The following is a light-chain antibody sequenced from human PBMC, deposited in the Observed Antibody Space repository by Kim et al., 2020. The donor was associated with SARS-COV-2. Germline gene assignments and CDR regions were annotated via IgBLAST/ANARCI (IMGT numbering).Light chain of an antibody. CDR2: DVS. CDR1: SSDVGGYNH. CDR3: SSYTSSSTS. Sequence: PGQSITISCTGTSSDVGGYNHVSWYQQHPGKAPKLMIYDVSNRPSGVSNRFSGSKSGNTASLTISGLQAEDEADYYCSSYTSSSTSFGTGTKVTVL. J-gene: IGLJ1*01. V-gene: IGLV2-14*03.